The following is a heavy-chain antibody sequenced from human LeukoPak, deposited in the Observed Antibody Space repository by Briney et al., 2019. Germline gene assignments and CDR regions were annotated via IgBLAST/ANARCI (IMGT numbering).Heavy chain of an antibody. CDR2: ISSSGSTI. Sequence: PGGSLRLSCAASGFTFSDYYMSWIRQAPGKGLEWVSYISSSGSTIYYADSVKGRFTISRDNAENSLYLQMNSLRAAHTAVYYCARVHGGNSGSYYYYMDVWGKGTTVTVSS. J-gene: IGHJ6*03. CDR3: ARVHGGNSGSYYYYMDV. V-gene: IGHV3-11*01. CDR1: GFTFSDYY. D-gene: IGHD4-23*01.